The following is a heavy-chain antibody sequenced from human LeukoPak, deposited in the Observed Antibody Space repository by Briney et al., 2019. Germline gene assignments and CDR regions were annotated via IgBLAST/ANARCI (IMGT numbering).Heavy chain of an antibody. CDR3: ATDGTDWNPDY. J-gene: IGHJ4*02. D-gene: IGHD1-1*01. V-gene: IGHV3-30*01. CDR2: ISHDGSEN. CDR1: GFTFSSYA. Sequence: GGSLRLSCAASGFTFSSYAMHWVRQAPGKGLQWVAAISHDGSENFYADSVKGRLTISRDNSKNTLFLQMNSLRAEDTAVYYCATDGTDWNPDYWGQGTLVTVSS.